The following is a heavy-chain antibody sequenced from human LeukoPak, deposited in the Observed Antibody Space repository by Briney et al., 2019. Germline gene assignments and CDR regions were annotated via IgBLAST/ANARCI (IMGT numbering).Heavy chain of an antibody. D-gene: IGHD6-19*01. CDR3: ARLAYGSSGWYSDY. CDR1: GYTFTRYD. V-gene: IGHV1-8*01. J-gene: IGHJ4*02. CDR2: MNPNSGNT. Sequence: ASVTVSCKASGYTFTRYDINWVRQAPGQGLEWMGWMNPNSGNTGYAQKFQGRVIMTRNTSISTAYMELSSLRSEDTAVYYCARLAYGSSGWYSDYWGQGTLVTVSS.